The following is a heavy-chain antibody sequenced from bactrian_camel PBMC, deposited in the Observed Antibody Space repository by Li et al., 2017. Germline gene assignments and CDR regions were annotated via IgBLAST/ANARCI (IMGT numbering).Heavy chain of an antibody. V-gene: IGHV3S55*01. CDR2: IVFGGST. J-gene: IGHJ4*01. Sequence: VQLVESGGGSVQTGGSLRLSCTTSGPPFDDGDMGWYRQAPGIECKLISTIVFGGSTFYSDSVKGRFTISHDKSKNTAYLQMNDLKPEDTAMYSCQPTTTCRHPYLLGQGTQVTVS. CDR1: GPPFDDGD.